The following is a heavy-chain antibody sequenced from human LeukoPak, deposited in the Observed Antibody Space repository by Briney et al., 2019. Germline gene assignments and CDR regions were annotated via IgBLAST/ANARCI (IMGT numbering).Heavy chain of an antibody. Sequence: ASVKLSCKASGYTFTSYDINWVRQSTGQGLKWMGWMNPNSGNTGYAQKFQRRVTMTRNTSISTAYMELSSLRSEDTAVYYCARGLSRKQGYYYYIEVWGKGATVTVSS. CDR3: ARGLSRKQGYYYYIEV. V-gene: IGHV1-8*01. CDR2: MNPNSGNT. CDR1: GYTFTSYD. J-gene: IGHJ6*03.